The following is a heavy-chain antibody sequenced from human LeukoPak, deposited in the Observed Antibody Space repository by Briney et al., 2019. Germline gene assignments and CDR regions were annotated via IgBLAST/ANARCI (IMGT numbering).Heavy chain of an antibody. J-gene: IGHJ5*02. V-gene: IGHV3-30*01. D-gene: IGHD3-10*01. CDR1: GFTFSSYA. CDR3: ARRGVSGELAAYNWFDP. Sequence: GGSLRLSCAASGFTFSSYAMHWVRQAPGKGLEWVAVISYDGSNKYYADSVKGRFTISRDNSKNTLYLQMNSLRAEDTAVYYCARRGVSGELAAYNWFDPWGRGTLVTVSS. CDR2: ISYDGSNK.